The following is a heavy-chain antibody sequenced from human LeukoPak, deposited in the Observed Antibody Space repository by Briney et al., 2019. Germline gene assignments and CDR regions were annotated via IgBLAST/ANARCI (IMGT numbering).Heavy chain of an antibody. Sequence: PGGSLRLSCAASGFTFSSCAMHWVRQAPGKGLEWVAVISYDGSNKYYADSVKGRFTISRDNSKNTLYLQMNSLRAEDTAVYYCARDGANDYGDYLSYFDYWGQGTLVTVSS. D-gene: IGHD4-17*01. CDR3: ARDGANDYGDYLSYFDY. CDR1: GFTFSSCA. CDR2: ISYDGSNK. J-gene: IGHJ4*02. V-gene: IGHV3-30-3*01.